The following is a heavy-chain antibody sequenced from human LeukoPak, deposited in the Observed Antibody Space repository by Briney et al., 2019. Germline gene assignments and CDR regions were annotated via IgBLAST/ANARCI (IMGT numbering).Heavy chain of an antibody. D-gene: IGHD3-10*01. Sequence: GGPLRLSCAASGFTFSSYSMNWVRQAPGKGLEWISYISSASNTIYYADSVKGRFTISRDNAKNSVYLQMNSLRAEDTAMYYCARDSWFGDYNCFDPGGQGTLVTVSS. V-gene: IGHV3-48*01. CDR1: GFTFSSYS. CDR3: ARDSWFGDYNCFDP. J-gene: IGHJ5*02. CDR2: ISSASNTI.